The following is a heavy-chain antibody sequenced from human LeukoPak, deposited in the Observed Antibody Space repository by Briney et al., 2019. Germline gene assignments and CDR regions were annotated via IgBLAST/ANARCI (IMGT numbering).Heavy chain of an antibody. V-gene: IGHV4-59*01. CDR3: ARVGGPVPAALEDTFDV. Sequence: SETLSLTCTVSGGSISDDSWTWIRQPPGKGLDWIGSIFDIGSITYNPSLRSRLTISVETSKNQISLKLSSVTAADTAVYYCARVGGPVPAALEDTFDVWGQGTLVVVSS. D-gene: IGHD2-2*01. CDR2: IFDIGSI. J-gene: IGHJ3*01. CDR1: GGSISDDS.